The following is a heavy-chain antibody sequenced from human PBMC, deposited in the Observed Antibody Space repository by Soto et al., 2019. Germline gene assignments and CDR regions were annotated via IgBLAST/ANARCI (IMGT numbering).Heavy chain of an antibody. CDR3: TRLSTNAPYDACDI. V-gene: IGHV3-73*01. D-gene: IGHD2-8*01. Sequence: PGGSLRLSCAASGFSFSGSSMHWVRQASGKGQEWVGRIRSGADNCATAYTASMKGRFIISRDDSKNTAYLQMNSLKTEDTAVYFCTRLSTNAPYDACDIWGQGTMVTVSS. CDR1: GFSFSGSS. CDR2: IRSGADNCAT. J-gene: IGHJ3*02.